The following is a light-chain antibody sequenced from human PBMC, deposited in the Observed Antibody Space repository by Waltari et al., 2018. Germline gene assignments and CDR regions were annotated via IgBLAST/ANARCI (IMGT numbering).Light chain of an antibody. CDR1: TSNIGTNT. CDR3: ATWDDSLSGRV. J-gene: IGLJ2*01. V-gene: IGLV1-44*01. CDR2: ANY. Sequence: QSLLTQPPSTSGPPGQRFTISCSGTTSNIGTNTVPWYQLLPGTAPKTVIFANYHRPSGVPERFSASKSGTSASLVISGLQSEDEADYFCATWDDSLSGRVFGGGTKVTVL.